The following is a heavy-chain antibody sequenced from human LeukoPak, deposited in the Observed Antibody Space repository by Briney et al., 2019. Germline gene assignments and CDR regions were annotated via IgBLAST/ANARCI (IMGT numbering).Heavy chain of an antibody. CDR3: AKDLNRGLPDY. Sequence: GGSLRLSCVASGITFSSYAMSWVRQAPGKGLEWVSGISGNGGSTYYADSVKGRSTISRDNSKNTLYLQMNSLRAEDTAVYYCAKDLNRGLPDYWGQGTLVTASS. V-gene: IGHV3-23*01. CDR2: ISGNGGST. J-gene: IGHJ4*02. D-gene: IGHD2-21*01. CDR1: GITFSSYA.